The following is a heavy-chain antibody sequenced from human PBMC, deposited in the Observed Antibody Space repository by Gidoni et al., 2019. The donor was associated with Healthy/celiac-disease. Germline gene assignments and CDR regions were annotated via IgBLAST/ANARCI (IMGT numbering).Heavy chain of an antibody. J-gene: IGHJ4*02. V-gene: IGHV3-23*01. D-gene: IGHD1-26*01. CDR3: AKDHQWEPAFDY. Sequence: TTSRDNSKNTLYLQMNSLRAEDTAVYYCAKDHQWEPAFDYWGQGTLVTVSS.